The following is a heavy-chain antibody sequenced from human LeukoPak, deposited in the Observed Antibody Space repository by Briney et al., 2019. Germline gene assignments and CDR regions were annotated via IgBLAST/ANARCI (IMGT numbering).Heavy chain of an antibody. J-gene: IGHJ4*02. V-gene: IGHV3-74*01. CDR1: GLTLFSYE. CDR2: INPDGDRT. CDR3: ARVLPRGVTLDY. Sequence: GGSVTLSYAPSGLTLFSYEMQWVRQPPGKGLVWVSRINPDGDRTSYAASVKDRFTISRDNAKNTLYLQVNSLRAEDTAVYYCARVLPRGVTLDYWGQGTLVTVSS. D-gene: IGHD2-21*02.